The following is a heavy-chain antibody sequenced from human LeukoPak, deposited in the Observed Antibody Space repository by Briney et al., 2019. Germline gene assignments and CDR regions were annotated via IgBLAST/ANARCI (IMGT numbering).Heavy chain of an antibody. CDR2: ISSSSNFI. D-gene: IGHD4/OR15-4a*01. Sequence: GGSLRLSCEASGFNFEIYSMNWVRQAQGQGLEWVSSISSSSNFIYYAVSVKGRFTISRDNAKNSLYLQMSSLRVEDTAVYYCARDATLVAFDYWGQGTLVSVSS. J-gene: IGHJ4*02. CDR3: ARDATLVAFDY. CDR1: GFNFEIYS. V-gene: IGHV3-21*01.